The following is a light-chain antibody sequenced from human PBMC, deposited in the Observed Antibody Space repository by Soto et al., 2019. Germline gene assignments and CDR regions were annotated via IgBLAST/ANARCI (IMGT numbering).Light chain of an antibody. V-gene: IGKV1-5*01. J-gene: IGKJ1*01. Sequence: DIQMTQSPSTLSASVGDRVTITCRASQSISSWLAWYQQKPGKAPKLLIYDASSLESGVPSRFSGSGSGTEFTLTISSQQSEDFAVYYCQQYNNWPPTFGQGTKVDIK. CDR2: DAS. CDR1: QSISSW. CDR3: QQYNNWPPT.